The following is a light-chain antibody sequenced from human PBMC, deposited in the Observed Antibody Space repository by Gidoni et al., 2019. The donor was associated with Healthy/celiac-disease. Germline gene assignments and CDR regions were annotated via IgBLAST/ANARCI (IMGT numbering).Light chain of an antibody. CDR1: QGISSY. V-gene: IGKV1-8*01. Sequence: AIRMTQSPSSLSASTGDRVTITCRASQGISSYLAWYQQKPWKAPQLLIYAASTLQSGVPSRFSGSGSGTDFTLTISCLQSEDFATYYCQQYYSYPLTFXXXTKVDIK. J-gene: IGKJ3*01. CDR3: QQYYSYPLT. CDR2: AAS.